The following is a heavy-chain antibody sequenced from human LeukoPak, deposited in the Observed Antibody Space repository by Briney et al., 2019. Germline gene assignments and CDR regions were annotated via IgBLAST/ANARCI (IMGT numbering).Heavy chain of an antibody. CDR3: ARVRGALDI. Sequence: SQTPSLTCTVSGGSLSSGGYYWSWIREPPGKGLEWIGYIYHSGSTYYNPSLKSRVTISVDRSKNQFSLKLSSVTAADTAVYYCARVRGALDIWGQGTMVTVSS. CDR2: IYHSGST. J-gene: IGHJ3*02. D-gene: IGHD3-10*01. CDR1: GGSLSSGGYY. V-gene: IGHV4-30-2*01.